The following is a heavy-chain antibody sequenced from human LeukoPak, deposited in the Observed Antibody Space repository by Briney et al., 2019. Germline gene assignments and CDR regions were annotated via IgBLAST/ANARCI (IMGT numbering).Heavy chain of an antibody. V-gene: IGHV3-30*04. CDR2: ISYDGSNK. J-gene: IGHJ6*03. CDR1: GFTFSSYA. Sequence: GGSLRLSCAASGFTFSSYAMHWVRQAPGKGLEWVAVISYDGSNKYYADSVKGRFTISRDNSKNTLYLQMNSLRAEDTAVYYCARCFDNYYYYMDVWGKGTTVTVSS. CDR3: ARCFDNYYYYMDV. D-gene: IGHD3-9*01.